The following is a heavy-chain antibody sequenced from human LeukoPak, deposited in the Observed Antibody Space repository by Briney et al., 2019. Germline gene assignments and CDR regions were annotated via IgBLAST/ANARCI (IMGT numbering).Heavy chain of an antibody. J-gene: IGHJ4*02. CDR3: ARDIASRYCSGGSCEGYFDY. CDR2: IIPIFGTA. Sequence: GSSVKVSCKASGGTFSSYAISWVRQAPGQGLEWMGGIIPIFGTANYAQKFQGRVTITADESTSTAYMELSSLRSEDTAVYYCARDIASRYCSGGSCEGYFDYWGQGTLVTVSS. CDR1: GGTFSSYA. D-gene: IGHD2-15*01. V-gene: IGHV1-69*01.